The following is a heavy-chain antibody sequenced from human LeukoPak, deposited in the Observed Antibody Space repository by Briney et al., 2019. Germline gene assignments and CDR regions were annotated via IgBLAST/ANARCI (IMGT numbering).Heavy chain of an antibody. CDR2: ISSSGSTI. J-gene: IGHJ4*02. CDR1: GFTFSHYY. V-gene: IGHV3-11*01. CDR3: ARYPPGLQRNFDY. Sequence: GGSLRLSCAASGFTFSHYYMSWIRQAPGKGLEWVSYISSSGSTIYYADSVKGRFTISRDNAKNSLYLQMNSPRAEDTAVYYCARYPPGLQRNFDYWGQGALVTVSS. D-gene: IGHD1-1*01.